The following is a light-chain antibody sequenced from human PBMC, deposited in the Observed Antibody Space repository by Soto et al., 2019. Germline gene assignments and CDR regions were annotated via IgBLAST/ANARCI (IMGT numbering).Light chain of an antibody. CDR1: SSDLGSYNL. CDR3: CSYAGSSSVV. Sequence: QSVLTQPASVSGSPGQSITISCTGTSSDLGSYNLVSWYQQHPGKAPKLMIYEVSKRPSGVSNRFSGSKSGNTASLTISGLQAEDEADYYCCSYAGSSSVVFGGGTKVTVL. CDR2: EVS. V-gene: IGLV2-23*02. J-gene: IGLJ2*01.